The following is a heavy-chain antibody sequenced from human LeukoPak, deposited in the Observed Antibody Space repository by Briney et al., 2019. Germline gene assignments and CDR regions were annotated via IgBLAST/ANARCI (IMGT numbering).Heavy chain of an antibody. CDR1: GFTVRDYV. V-gene: IGHV3-23*01. D-gene: IGHD6-19*01. J-gene: IGHJ3*02. Sequence: GGSLRLSCAASGFTVRDYVMTWVRQAPGKGLEWVSSISASGAMTYYADSVKGRFTVSRDNSKNSLYLQMNSLRAEDTAVYYCARSYSSGWYGYDAFDIWGQGTMVTVSS. CDR2: ISASGAMT. CDR3: ARSYSSGWYGYDAFDI.